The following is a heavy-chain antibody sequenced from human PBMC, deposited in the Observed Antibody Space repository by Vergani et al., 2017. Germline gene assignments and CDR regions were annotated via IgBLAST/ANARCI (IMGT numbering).Heavy chain of an antibody. D-gene: IGHD3-10*01. V-gene: IGHV4-38-2*01. Sequence: QVDLQESGPGLVKSSETLSLNCAVSGYSVGSGYYWGWIRQPPGRGLEWIGCVHRNGSTYYNPSLKSRVTISVDTSKNQFSLKLSSVTAADTAVYYCARPRVEGDYYYGMDVWGQGTTVTVSS. J-gene: IGHJ6*02. CDR3: ARPRVEGDYYYGMDV. CDR1: GYSVGSGYY. CDR2: VHRNGST.